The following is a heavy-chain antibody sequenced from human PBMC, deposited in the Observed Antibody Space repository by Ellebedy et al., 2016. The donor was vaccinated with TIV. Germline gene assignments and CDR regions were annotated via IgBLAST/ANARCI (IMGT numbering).Heavy chain of an antibody. Sequence: AASVKVSCKASGYTFTTYAMHWVRQAPGQRLEWMGWINAGNGDTKYSQKFQGRVTITRDTSASTDYMELSSLRSEDTAVYYCAGGLSGRWMEGFYWGQGTLVTVSS. CDR1: GYTFTTYA. J-gene: IGHJ4*02. V-gene: IGHV1-3*01. CDR2: INAGNGDT. D-gene: IGHD3-10*01. CDR3: AGGLSGRWMEGFY.